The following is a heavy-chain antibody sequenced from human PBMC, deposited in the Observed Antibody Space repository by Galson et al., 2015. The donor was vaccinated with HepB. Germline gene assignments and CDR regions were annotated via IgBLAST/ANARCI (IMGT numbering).Heavy chain of an antibody. Sequence: SLRLSCAASGFTFSSYGMHWVRQAPGKGLEWVAVIWYDGSNKYYADSVKGRFTISRDNSKNTLYLQMNSLRAEDTAVYYCARAQFRGRSLYSSGWYLGGYWGQGTLVTVSS. CDR1: GFTFSSYG. CDR2: IWYDGSNK. J-gene: IGHJ4*02. CDR3: ARAQFRGRSLYSSGWYLGGY. D-gene: IGHD6-19*01. V-gene: IGHV3-33*08.